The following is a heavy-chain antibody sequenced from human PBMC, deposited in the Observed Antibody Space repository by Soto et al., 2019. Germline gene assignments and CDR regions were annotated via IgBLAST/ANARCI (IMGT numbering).Heavy chain of an antibody. Sequence: GGSLRLSCAASGFTFSSYAMSWVRQAPGKGLEWVSAISGSGGSTYYADSVKGRFTISRDNSKNTLYLQMNSLRAEDTAVYYCAKDTYGSGSYFGDNWFDPWGQGTLVTVSS. CDR1: GFTFSSYA. CDR3: AKDTYGSGSYFGDNWFDP. V-gene: IGHV3-23*01. D-gene: IGHD3-10*01. CDR2: ISGSGGST. J-gene: IGHJ5*02.